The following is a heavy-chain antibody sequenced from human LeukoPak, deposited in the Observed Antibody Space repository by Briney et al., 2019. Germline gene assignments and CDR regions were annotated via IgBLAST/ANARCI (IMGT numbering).Heavy chain of an antibody. CDR2: IRYDGSNK. CDR3: AKDQARYCSSTSCYTVHY. Sequence: GSLRLSCAASGFTFSSYGMHWVRQAPGKGLEWVAFIRYDGSNKYYADSVKGRFTISRDNSKNTLYLQMNSLRAEDTAVYYCAKDQARYCSSTSCYTVHYWGQGTLVTVSS. V-gene: IGHV3-30*02. D-gene: IGHD2-2*02. J-gene: IGHJ4*02. CDR1: GFTFSSYG.